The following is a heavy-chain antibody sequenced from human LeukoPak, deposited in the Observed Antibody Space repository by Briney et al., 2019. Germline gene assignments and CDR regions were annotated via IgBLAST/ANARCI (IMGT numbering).Heavy chain of an antibody. Sequence: PGGSLRLSCAASGFTFSSYSMNWVRQAPGKGLEWVSSISSGSSYIYYADSVKGRFTISRDNAKNSLYLQMNSLRAEDTAVYYCARGRGYSSVYGGYMDVWGKGTTVTVSS. CDR2: ISSGSSYI. CDR3: ARGRGYSSVYGGYMDV. V-gene: IGHV3-21*01. CDR1: GFTFSSYS. D-gene: IGHD5-18*01. J-gene: IGHJ6*03.